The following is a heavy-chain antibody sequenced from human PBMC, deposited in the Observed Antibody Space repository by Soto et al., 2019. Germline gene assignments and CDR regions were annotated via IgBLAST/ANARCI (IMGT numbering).Heavy chain of an antibody. CDR2: IYSSGGT. V-gene: IGHV4-31*02. Sequence: SETLSLTCSVSGASVSSGGYFWTWIRQLPGKGLEWIGYIYSSGGTHYNPSLQSRLTMSLDTSRNQFSLKLSSVTVADTAVYYCARLYGSRGPFVYWGQGTLVTVSS. CDR3: ARLYGSRGPFVY. D-gene: IGHD6-13*01. CDR1: GASVSSGGYF. J-gene: IGHJ4*02.